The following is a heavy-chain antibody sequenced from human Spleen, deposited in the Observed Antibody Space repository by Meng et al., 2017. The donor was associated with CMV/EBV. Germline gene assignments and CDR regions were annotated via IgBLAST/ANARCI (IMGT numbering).Heavy chain of an antibody. CDR2: IYHSGSA. D-gene: IGHD3-22*01. CDR1: ISSTNW. CDR3: ARAPRSSVYDSSGYDLAFDP. J-gene: IGHJ5*02. Sequence: ISSTNWWSWVRQPPGKGLEWIGEIYHSGSANYNPSLKSRVTISVDTSKNQFSLKLSSVTAADTAVYYCARAPRSSVYDSSGYDLAFDPWGQGTLVTVSS. V-gene: IGHV4-4*02.